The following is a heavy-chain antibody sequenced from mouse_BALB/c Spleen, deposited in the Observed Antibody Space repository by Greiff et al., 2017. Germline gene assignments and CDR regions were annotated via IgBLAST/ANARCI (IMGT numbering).Heavy chain of an antibody. J-gene: IGHJ2*01. CDR1: GYAFSSYW. CDR3: AGGGWEGYFDY. V-gene: IGHV1-80*01. Sequence: QVQLQQSGAELVRPGSSVKISCKASGYAFSSYWMNWVKQRPGQGLEWIGQIYPGDGDTNYNRKFKGKATLTADKSSSTAYMQLSSLTSEDSAVYDRAGGGWEGYFDYWGQGTTLTVSS. CDR2: IYPGDGDT. D-gene: IGHD1-1*02.